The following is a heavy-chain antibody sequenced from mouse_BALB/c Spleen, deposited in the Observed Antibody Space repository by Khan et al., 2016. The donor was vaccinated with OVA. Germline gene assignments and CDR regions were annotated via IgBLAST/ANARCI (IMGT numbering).Heavy chain of an antibody. CDR3: ARRGLRWDFDY. CDR2: INPRTGYT. CDR1: GYTFINYW. D-gene: IGHD1-1*01. V-gene: IGHV1-7*01. J-gene: IGHJ2*01. Sequence: VQLQQSGAELAKPGASVKMSCKASGYTFINYWILWVKQRPGQGLEWIGYINPRTGYTEYNQNFKDKATLTAEKSSSTDYMQLSSLTSEDSAVDYCARRGLRWDFDYWGQGTTLTVSS.